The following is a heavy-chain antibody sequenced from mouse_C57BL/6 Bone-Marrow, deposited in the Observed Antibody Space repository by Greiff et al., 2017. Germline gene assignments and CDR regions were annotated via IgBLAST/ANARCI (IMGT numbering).Heavy chain of an antibody. Sequence: VQLKQPGAELVKPGASVKLSCKASGYTFTSYWMHWVKQRPGQGLEWIGMIHPNSGSTNYNEKFKSKATLTVDKSSSTAYMQLSSLTSEDSAVYYCARFTTVVARDYWGQGTTLTVSS. CDR1: GYTFTSYW. V-gene: IGHV1-64*01. D-gene: IGHD1-1*01. CDR3: ARFTTVVARDY. J-gene: IGHJ2*01. CDR2: IHPNSGST.